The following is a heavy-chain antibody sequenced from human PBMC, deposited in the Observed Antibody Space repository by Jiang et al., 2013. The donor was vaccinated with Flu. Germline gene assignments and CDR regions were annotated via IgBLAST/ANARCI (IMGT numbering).Heavy chain of an antibody. CDR2: IKSNTDGGTT. V-gene: IGHV3-15*01. CDR1: GFIFNNAW. J-gene: IGHJ4*02. D-gene: IGHD3-3*01. Sequence: QLVESGGGLVKPGGSLRLSCAASGFIFNNAWMSWVRQAPGKGLEWVGRIKSNTDGGTTDYGAPVKGRFTISRDDSKSTLYLQMNSLKTEDTAVYYCTTGPYDSWSALNFDYWGQGTLVTVSS. CDR3: TTGPYDSWSALNFDY.